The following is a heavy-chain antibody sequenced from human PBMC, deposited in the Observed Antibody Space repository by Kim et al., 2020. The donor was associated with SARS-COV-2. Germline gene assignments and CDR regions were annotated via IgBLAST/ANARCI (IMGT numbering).Heavy chain of an antibody. J-gene: IGHJ4*02. Sequence: SVKGRFTISRDNSKNTLYLQMNSLRAEDTAVYYCASTPMTTVTYRWSFDYWGQGTLVTVSS. D-gene: IGHD4-17*01. CDR3: ASTPMTTVTYRWSFDY. V-gene: IGHV3-30*07.